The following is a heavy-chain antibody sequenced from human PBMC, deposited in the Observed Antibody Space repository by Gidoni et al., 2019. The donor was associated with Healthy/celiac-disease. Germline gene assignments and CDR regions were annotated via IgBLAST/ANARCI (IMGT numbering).Heavy chain of an antibody. CDR2: ISYDGSNK. J-gene: IGHJ3*02. Sequence: QVQLVESGGGVVQPGRSLRLSCSASGFTFSSYARHWVRQAPGKGLEWVAVISYDGSNKYYADSVKGRFIISRDNSKNTLYLQMNSLRAEDTAVYYCARVGLDYYGSWSPDAFDIWGQGTMVTVSS. V-gene: IGHV3-30-3*01. D-gene: IGHD3-10*01. CDR3: ARVGLDYYGSWSPDAFDI. CDR1: GFTFSSYA.